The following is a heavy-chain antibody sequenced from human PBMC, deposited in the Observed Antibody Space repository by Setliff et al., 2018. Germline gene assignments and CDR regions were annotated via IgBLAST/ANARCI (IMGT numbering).Heavy chain of an antibody. CDR1: GFTFSSYA. D-gene: IGHD1-1*01. CDR2: ISRGATTT. V-gene: IGHV3-48*03. CDR3: STKGVPGT. J-gene: IGHJ4*02. Sequence: PGGSLRLSCAASGFTFSSYAQHWVRQAPGKGLEWVAHISRGATTTYYTDSVKGRFTISRDDGKNSLYLQMNSLRAEDTAVYYCSTKGVPGTGGQGTRVTVSS.